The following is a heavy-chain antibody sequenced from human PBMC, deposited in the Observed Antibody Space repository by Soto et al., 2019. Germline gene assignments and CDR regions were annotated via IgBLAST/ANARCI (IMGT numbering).Heavy chain of an antibody. J-gene: IGHJ2*01. Sequence: EVQLVESGGGLVQPGGSLRLSCAASGFTVSSNYMSWVRQAPGKGLEWVSVIYSGGSTYYADSVKGRFTISRHNSKNTRYLQMNSLRAEDTAVYYCARGTAVALYWCCALWGRGTLVTVSS. D-gene: IGHD6-19*01. V-gene: IGHV3-53*04. CDR1: GFTVSSNY. CDR2: IYSGGST. CDR3: ARGTAVALYWCCAL.